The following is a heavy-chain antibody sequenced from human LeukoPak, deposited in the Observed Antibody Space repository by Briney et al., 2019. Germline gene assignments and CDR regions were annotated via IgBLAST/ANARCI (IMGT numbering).Heavy chain of an antibody. CDR2: ISTASSTI. CDR3: AREPLDY. V-gene: IGHV3-48*01. Sequence: GGSLRLSCAASGFIFSQYSMNWVRRAPGKGLEWVSYISTASSTIYYADSVKGRFTISRDNAKNSLYLQMNGLRADDTAVFYCAREPLDYWGQGTLVTVSS. J-gene: IGHJ4*02. CDR1: GFIFSQYS.